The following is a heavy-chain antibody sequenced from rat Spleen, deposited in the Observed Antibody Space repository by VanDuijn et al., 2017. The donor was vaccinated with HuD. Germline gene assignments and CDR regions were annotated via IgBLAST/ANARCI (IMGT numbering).Heavy chain of an antibody. CDR1: GFTFNYYW. CDR2: ISNARGIT. J-gene: IGHJ2*01. Sequence: EVQLVESGGGLVQPGRSLKLSCITSGFTFNYYWMTWVRQAPGMGLEWIASISNARGITYYPDSVKGRFTISRDIANSTLYLRMNSLRSEDTATYYCARHGLGYGSFDYWGQGVMVTVSS. V-gene: IGHV5-31*01. CDR3: ARHGLGYGSFDY. D-gene: IGHD1-11*01.